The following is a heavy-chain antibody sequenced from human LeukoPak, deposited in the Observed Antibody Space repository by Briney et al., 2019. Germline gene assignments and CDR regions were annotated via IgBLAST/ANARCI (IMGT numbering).Heavy chain of an antibody. Sequence: GSLRLSCAASGFTFSNAWMSWVRQAPGKGLEWIGEINHSGNTNYNPSLKSRVTISVDTSKNQFSLKLSSVTAADTAVYYCARRTGANYYYMDVWGKGTTVTVSS. CDR3: ARRTGANYYYMDV. CDR1: GFTFSNAW. J-gene: IGHJ6*03. D-gene: IGHD1-26*01. CDR2: INHSGNT. V-gene: IGHV4-34*01.